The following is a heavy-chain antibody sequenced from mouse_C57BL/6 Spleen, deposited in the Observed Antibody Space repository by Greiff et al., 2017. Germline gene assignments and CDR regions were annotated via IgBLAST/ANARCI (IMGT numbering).Heavy chain of an antibody. D-gene: IGHD2-4*01. CDR1: GYTFTSYW. Sequence: QVQLQQPGAELVMPGASVKLSCKASGYTFTSYWMHWVKQRPGQGLEWIGEIDPSDSYTNYNQKFKGKSTSTVDKSSSTAYMQLSSLTSEDSAVYYCARSRDYDYGFAYWGQGTLVTVSA. CDR2: IDPSDSYT. J-gene: IGHJ3*01. CDR3: ARSRDYDYGFAY. V-gene: IGHV1-69*01.